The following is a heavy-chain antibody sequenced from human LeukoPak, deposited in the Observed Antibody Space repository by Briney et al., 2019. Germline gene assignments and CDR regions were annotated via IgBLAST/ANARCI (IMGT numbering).Heavy chain of an antibody. J-gene: IGHJ4*02. D-gene: IGHD6-13*01. V-gene: IGHV1-69*05. CDR2: IIPIFGTA. CDR1: GGTFSSYA. CDR3: ASNAPSSSWATFDY. Sequence: ASVKVSCKASGGTFSSYAISWVRQAPGQGLEWMGGIIPIFGTANYAQKFQGRVTITTDESTSTAYMELSSLRSEDTAVYYCASNAPSSSWATFDYWGQGTLVTVSS.